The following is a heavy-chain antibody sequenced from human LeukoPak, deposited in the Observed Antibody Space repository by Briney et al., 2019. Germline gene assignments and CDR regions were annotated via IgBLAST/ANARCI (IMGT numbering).Heavy chain of an antibody. J-gene: IGHJ4*02. CDR3: ARHYCSSTSCYGSFDY. CDR1: GYSFTSYW. D-gene: IGHD2-2*01. CDR2: IYPGDSDT. Sequence: GESLKISCKGSGYSFTSYWIGWVRQMPGKGLEWMGIIYPGDSDTRYGPSFQGQVTISADKSISTAYLQWSSLKASDTAMYYCARHYCSSTSCYGSFDYWGQGTLVTVSS. V-gene: IGHV5-51*01.